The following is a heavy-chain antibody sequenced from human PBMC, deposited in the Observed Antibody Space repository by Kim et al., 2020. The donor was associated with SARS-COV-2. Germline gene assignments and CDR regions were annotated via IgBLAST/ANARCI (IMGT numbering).Heavy chain of an antibody. Sequence: GGSLRLSCAASGFSFSAYAMTWVRQAPARGLEWVATITDNGGNTYYADSVRGRFTISRDNPQNTLYLQMNNLGAHDTAIYYCVKAPTGIRFHFDSWGQGTWVTV. D-gene: IGHD1-1*01. V-gene: IGHV3-23*01. CDR1: GFSFSAYA. CDR2: ITDNGGNT. CDR3: VKAPTGIRFHFDS. J-gene: IGHJ4*02.